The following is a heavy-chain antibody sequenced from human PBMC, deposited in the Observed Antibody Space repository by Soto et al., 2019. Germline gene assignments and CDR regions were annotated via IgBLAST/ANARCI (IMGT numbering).Heavy chain of an antibody. D-gene: IGHD3-22*01. J-gene: IGHJ5*02. CDR1: GGTFSSYA. V-gene: IGHV1-69*13. Sequence: SVKVSCKASGGTFSSYAISWVRQAPGQGLEWMGGIIPIFGTANYAQKFQGRVTITADESTSTAYMELSSLRSEDTAVYYCARSKGDSSGYYYPYNWFDPWGQGTLVTVSS. CDR3: ARSKGDSSGYYYPYNWFDP. CDR2: IIPIFGTA.